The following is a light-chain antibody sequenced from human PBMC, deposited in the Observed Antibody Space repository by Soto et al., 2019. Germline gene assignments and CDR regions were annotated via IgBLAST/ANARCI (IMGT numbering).Light chain of an antibody. V-gene: IGKV3-20*01. J-gene: IGKJ1*01. CDR2: GAS. Sequence: EIVLTQSPGTLSLSPGERATLSCRASQSVSSSYLVWYQQKPGQAPRLLIYGASSRATGIPDRFSGSGSGTDFTLTISRLEPEDFAVYYCQHLGTFGQGTKVDIK. CDR1: QSVSSSY. CDR3: QHLGT.